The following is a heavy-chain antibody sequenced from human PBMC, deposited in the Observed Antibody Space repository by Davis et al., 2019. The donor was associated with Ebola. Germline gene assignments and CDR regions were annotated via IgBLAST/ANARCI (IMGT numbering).Heavy chain of an antibody. J-gene: IGHJ4*02. CDR3: ATTRISVLGGVIVPSSFDF. CDR1: EYDFTNHW. D-gene: IGHD3-16*01. V-gene: IGHV5-51*01. Sequence: GESLKISCQASEYDFTNHWIGWVRQVPGKGLEWMGIIFPGDSDTKYSPSFQGQVTMSADKSTNTAFLQWSNLRASDTAMYYCATTRISVLGGVIVPSSFDFWGQGTLVTVSS. CDR2: IFPGDSDT.